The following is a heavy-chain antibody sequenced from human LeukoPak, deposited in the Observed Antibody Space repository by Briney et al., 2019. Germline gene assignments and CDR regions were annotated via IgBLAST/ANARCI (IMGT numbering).Heavy chain of an antibody. CDR1: GGSISSGDYY. CDR2: IYYSGST. CDR3: VRGYDSSGSFDY. V-gene: IGHV4-30-4*01. D-gene: IGHD3-22*01. Sequence: PSQTLSLTCTVSGGSISSGDYYWSWIRQPPEKGLEWIGYIYYSGSTYYNPSLKSRVTISLDTSKNQFSLKLSSVTAADTAVYYCVRGYDSSGSFDYWGQGTLVTVSS. J-gene: IGHJ4*02.